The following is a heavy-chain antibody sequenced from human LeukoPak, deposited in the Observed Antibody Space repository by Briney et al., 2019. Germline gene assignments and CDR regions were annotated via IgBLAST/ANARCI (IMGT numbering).Heavy chain of an antibody. CDR1: GFTFSSHG. J-gene: IGHJ4*02. D-gene: IGHD2-2*02. Sequence: GGSLRLSCAASGFTFSSHGMHWVRQAPGKGLEWVAVISYDGSNKYYADSVKGRFTISRDNSKNTLYLQMNSLRAEDTAVYYCARAAGYCSSTSCYTSYYFDYWGQGTLVTVSS. CDR3: ARAAGYCSSTSCYTSYYFDY. CDR2: ISYDGSNK. V-gene: IGHV3-30*03.